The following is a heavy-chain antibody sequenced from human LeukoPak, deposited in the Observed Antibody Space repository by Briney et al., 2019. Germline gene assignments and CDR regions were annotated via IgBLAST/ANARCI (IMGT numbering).Heavy chain of an antibody. Sequence: SETLSLTCTVSDEVITSNNWWSWVRQSPGKGLEWIGEIFHSGTTRYKASLESRVTMLLDKSKNQFSLQLNSVTPEDTAVYYCARAVQEPEAHYYDSSGYSAFDIWGQGTMVTVSS. V-gene: IGHV4-4*02. D-gene: IGHD3-22*01. CDR1: DEVITSNNW. J-gene: IGHJ3*02. CDR3: ARAVQEPEAHYYDSSGYSAFDI. CDR2: IFHSGTT.